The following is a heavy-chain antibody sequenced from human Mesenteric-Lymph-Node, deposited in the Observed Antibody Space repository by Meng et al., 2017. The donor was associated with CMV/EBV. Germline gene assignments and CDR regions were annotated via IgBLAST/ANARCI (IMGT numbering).Heavy chain of an antibody. CDR2: IYYIGST. Sequence: SETLSLTCTVSGGSISSYYWSWIRQPQGKGLEWIGYIYYIGSTNYNPSLRGRVTISVDTSKNRISLNLNSVTAADTAVYYCARGLTVTTGENFDYWGQGSLVTVSS. CDR3: ARGLTVTTGENFDY. J-gene: IGHJ4*02. V-gene: IGHV4-59*01. D-gene: IGHD4-17*01. CDR1: GGSISSYY.